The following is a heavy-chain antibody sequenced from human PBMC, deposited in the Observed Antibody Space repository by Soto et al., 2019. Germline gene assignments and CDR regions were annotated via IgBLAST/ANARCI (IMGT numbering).Heavy chain of an antibody. CDR3: ARGIAVDWFDP. J-gene: IGHJ5*02. CDR1: GGSISSYY. CDR2: IYYSGST. D-gene: IGHD6-19*01. V-gene: IGHV4-59*08. Sequence: SETLSLTCTVSGGSISSYYWSWIRQPPGKGLEWIAYIYYSGSTNYNPSLKSRVTISVDTSKNQFSLKLSSVTAADTAVYYCARGIAVDWFDPWGQGTLVTVSS.